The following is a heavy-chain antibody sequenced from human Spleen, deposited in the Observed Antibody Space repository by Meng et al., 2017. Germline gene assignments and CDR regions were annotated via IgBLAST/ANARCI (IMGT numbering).Heavy chain of an antibody. J-gene: IGHJ4*02. V-gene: IGHV3-38*03. D-gene: IGHD6-13*01. CDR1: GFTVSSNE. CDR2: ISGDST. CDR3: ARRYSSSWFKLKGFFDY. Sequence: ESLKISCAASGFTVSSNEMSWVRQAPGKGLEWVSFISGDSTYYADSGKGRFTISRDNSKNTLYLQMNSLRAEDTAVYYCARRYSSSWFKLKGFFDYWGQGTLVTVSS.